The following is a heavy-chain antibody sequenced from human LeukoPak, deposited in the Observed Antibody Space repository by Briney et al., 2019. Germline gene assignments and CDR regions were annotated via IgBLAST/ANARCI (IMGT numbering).Heavy chain of an antibody. D-gene: IGHD4-17*01. V-gene: IGHV3-64*01. CDR3: ARGSRPTVTDNWFDP. Sequence: PGGSLRLSCAASGFTFSSYEMNWVRQAPGKGLEYVSAISSNGGSTYYANSVKGRFTISRDNSKNTLYLQMGSLRAEDMAVYYCARGSRPTVTDNWFDPWGQGTLVTVSS. J-gene: IGHJ5*02. CDR1: GFTFSSYE. CDR2: ISSNGGST.